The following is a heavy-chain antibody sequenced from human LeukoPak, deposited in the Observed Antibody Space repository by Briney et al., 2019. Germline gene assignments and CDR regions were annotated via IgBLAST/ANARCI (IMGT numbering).Heavy chain of an antibody. V-gene: IGHV3-11*01. J-gene: IGHJ4*02. CDR3: ASAAAGPFDY. D-gene: IGHD6-13*01. CDR1: GFTFSDYY. Sequence: GGSLRLSCAASGFTFSDYYMSWIRQAPGKGLEWVSYISSNGSTIYYADSVKGRFTISRGNAKNSLYLQMNGLRAEDTAVYYCASAAAGPFDYWGQGTLVTVSS. CDR2: ISSNGSTI.